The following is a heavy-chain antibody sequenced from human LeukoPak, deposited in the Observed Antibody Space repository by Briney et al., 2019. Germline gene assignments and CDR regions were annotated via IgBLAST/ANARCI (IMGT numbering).Heavy chain of an antibody. J-gene: IGHJ3*02. Sequence: GGSLRLSCGASGFTFSCYAVQWVRQAPGKGLEWVAVISYYGSNEYSAHSERDRFPIPRHNPKLPLYLQLNSLTAEDTAVYYCARERSPAPPDAFDSWGQGTMVTVSS. CDR3: ARERSPAPPDAFDS. CDR2: ISYYGSNE. CDR1: GFTFSCYA. V-gene: IGHV3-30-3*01. D-gene: IGHD2-2*01.